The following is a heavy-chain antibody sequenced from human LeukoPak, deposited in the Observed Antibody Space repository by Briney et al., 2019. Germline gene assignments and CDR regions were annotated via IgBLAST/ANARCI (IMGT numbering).Heavy chain of an antibody. CDR1: GFTFSSYW. CDR3: ARGNQADDY. Sequence: GGSLRLSCAASGFTFSSYWMHWVRQVPGKGLVWVARINPGGSSITYADSVKGRFTISRDNAKNTLYLQMDSLRAEDTGVYYCARGNQADDYWGQGTLVTVSS. D-gene: IGHD1-14*01. CDR2: INPGGSSI. J-gene: IGHJ4*02. V-gene: IGHV3-74*01.